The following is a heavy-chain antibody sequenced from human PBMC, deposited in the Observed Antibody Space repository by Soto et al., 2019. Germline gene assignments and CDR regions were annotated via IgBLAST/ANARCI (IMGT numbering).Heavy chain of an antibody. CDR1: GFTFSSYW. D-gene: IGHD6-6*01. CDR3: AKDRYQGHTSSRYYYYYYGMDV. CDR2: ISGSGGST. Sequence: GGSLRLSCAASGFTFSSYWMSWVRQAPGKGLEWVSAISGSGGSTYYADSVKGRFTISRDNSKNTLYLQMNSLRAEDTAVYYCAKDRYQGHTSSRYYYYYYGMDVGGQGTTVTVSS. J-gene: IGHJ6*02. V-gene: IGHV3-23*01.